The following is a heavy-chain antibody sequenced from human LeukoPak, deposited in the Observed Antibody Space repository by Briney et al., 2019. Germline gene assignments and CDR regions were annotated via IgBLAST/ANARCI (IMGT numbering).Heavy chain of an antibody. D-gene: IGHD2-15*01. CDR2: IKPDGSDK. V-gene: IGHV3-7*01. CDR3: AREDMWAFDM. Sequence: GGSLRLSCAPSGFTFSHYWMSWVRHAPGKGREWVANIKPDGSDKYYVDSVKGRFTISIDNAKNTLYLQMDSLRAEDTAVYYCAREDMWAFDMWGQGTMVTVSS. CDR1: GFTFSHYW. J-gene: IGHJ3*02.